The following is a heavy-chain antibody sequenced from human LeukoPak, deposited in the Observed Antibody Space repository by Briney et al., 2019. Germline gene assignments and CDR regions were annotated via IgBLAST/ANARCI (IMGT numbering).Heavy chain of an antibody. D-gene: IGHD4-17*01. J-gene: IGHJ6*03. V-gene: IGHV1-8*01. CDR1: GYTFTSYD. CDR2: MNPNSGNT. CDR3: AKDSHYGDYAGNYYYMDV. Sequence: ASVKVSCKASGYTFTSYDINWVRQATGQGLEWMGWMNPNSGNTGYAQKFQGRVTMTRNTSISTAYMELSSLRSEDTAVYYCAKDSHYGDYAGNYYYMDVWGKGTTVTISS.